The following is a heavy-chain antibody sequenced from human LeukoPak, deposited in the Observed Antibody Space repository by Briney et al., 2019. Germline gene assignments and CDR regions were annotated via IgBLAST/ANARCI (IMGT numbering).Heavy chain of an antibody. J-gene: IGHJ5*02. CDR3: ARGYCTNGVCWGETGNWFDP. V-gene: IGHV1-69*04. D-gene: IGHD2-8*01. CDR2: IIPILGIA. Sequence: ASVKVSCKASGGTFSSYAISWVRQAPGQRLEWMGRIIPILGIANYAQKFQGRVTITADKSTSTAYMELSSLRSEDTAVYYCARGYCTNGVCWGETGNWFDPWGQGTLVTVSS. CDR1: GGTFSSYA.